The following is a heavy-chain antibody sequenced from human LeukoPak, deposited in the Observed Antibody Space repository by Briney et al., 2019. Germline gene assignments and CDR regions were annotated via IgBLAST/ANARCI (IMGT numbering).Heavy chain of an antibody. J-gene: IGHJ4*02. Sequence: GASVKVSCKASGYTFTGYYMHWVRQAPGQGLEWVGWINPNSGGTDNAQKFQGRVTMTRDTSISTAYMELSSLTSDDTAVYYCARGAAVGQTRDYWGQGTLVTVSS. CDR3: ARGAAVGQTRDY. V-gene: IGHV1-2*02. D-gene: IGHD6-13*01. CDR1: GYTFTGYY. CDR2: INPNSGGT.